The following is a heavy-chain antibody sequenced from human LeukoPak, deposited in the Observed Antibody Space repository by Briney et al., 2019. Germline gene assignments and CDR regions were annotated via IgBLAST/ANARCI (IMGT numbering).Heavy chain of an antibody. V-gene: IGHV1-69*05. CDR1: GGTFSSYA. Sequence: GSSVKVSCKASGGTFSSYAISWVRQAPGQGLEWMGGIIPISGTANYAQKFQGRVTITTDESTSTAYIELSSLRSEDTAVYYCARATESTRPYYYYYMDVWGKGTTVTVSS. CDR2: IIPISGTA. J-gene: IGHJ6*03. D-gene: IGHD2-2*01. CDR3: ARATESTRPYYYYYMDV.